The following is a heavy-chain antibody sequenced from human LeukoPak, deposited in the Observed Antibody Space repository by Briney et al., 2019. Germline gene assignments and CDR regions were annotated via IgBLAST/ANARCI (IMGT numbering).Heavy chain of an antibody. CDR2: IKQDGSKK. V-gene: IGHV3-7*04. CDR1: GFPFSSYR. D-gene: IGHD5-24*01. CDR3: TRVGYIDEGIDY. J-gene: IGHJ4*02. Sequence: GGSLRLSCVASGFPFSSYRMTWVRQAPGKGLEWVANIKQDGSKKSYVDSVKGRFTISRDNAKNSLYLQMNSLRAEDTAIYYCTRVGYIDEGIDYWGQGTLVTVSS.